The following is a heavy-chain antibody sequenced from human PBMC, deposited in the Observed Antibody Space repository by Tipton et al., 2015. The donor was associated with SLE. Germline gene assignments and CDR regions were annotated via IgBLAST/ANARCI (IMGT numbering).Heavy chain of an antibody. D-gene: IGHD3-16*01. J-gene: IGHJ4*02. Sequence: TLSLTCTVSGGSISNSDYFWGWVRQSPGKGLEWIGRLSYSGNTYSNPSLQSRLTISVDTSKSHFSLKLSSVTAADAAVYSCARHLGHWDYFDYWGQGTLVTVSS. CDR2: LSYSGNT. V-gene: IGHV4-39*01. CDR3: ARHLGHWDYFDY. CDR1: GGSISNSDYF.